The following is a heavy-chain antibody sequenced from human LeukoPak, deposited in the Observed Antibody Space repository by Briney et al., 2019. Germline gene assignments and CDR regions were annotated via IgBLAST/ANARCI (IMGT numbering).Heavy chain of an antibody. CDR3: ARAGIVVVQPPGLRYFQH. CDR2: IIPIFGTA. Sequence: EASVKVSCKASGGTFSSYAISWVRQAPGQGLEWMGGIIPIFGTANYAQKFQGRVTITADESTSTAYMELSSLRSEDTAVYYCARAGIVVVQPPGLRYFQHWGQGTLVTVSS. D-gene: IGHD2-2*01. J-gene: IGHJ1*01. V-gene: IGHV1-69*01. CDR1: GGTFSSYA.